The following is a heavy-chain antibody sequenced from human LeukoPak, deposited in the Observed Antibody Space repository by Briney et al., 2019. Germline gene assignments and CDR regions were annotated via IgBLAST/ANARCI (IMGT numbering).Heavy chain of an antibody. J-gene: IGHJ4*02. CDR1: GFTFSSYA. CDR2: GSGRGGST. CDR3: AKDGGIYCSSTSCYGYFDY. Sequence: GSLRLSCAGSGFTFSSYAMSWVRQAPEKGLDWVSAGSGRGGSTYYADSVKGRFTISRDNSKNTLYLQMNSLRAEDTAVYYCAKDGGIYCSSTSCYGYFDYWGQGTLVTVSS. D-gene: IGHD2-2*01. V-gene: IGHV3-23*01.